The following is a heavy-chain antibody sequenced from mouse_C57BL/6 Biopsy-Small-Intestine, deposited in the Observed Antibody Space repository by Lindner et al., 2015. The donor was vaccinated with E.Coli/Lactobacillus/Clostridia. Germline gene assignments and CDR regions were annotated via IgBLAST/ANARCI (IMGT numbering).Heavy chain of an antibody. J-gene: IGHJ3*01. Sequence: VQLQESGAELARPGASVKLSCKASGYTITSYDITWVKLSTGQGLEWIGEIYPRSDSTYYNEKFKGKATLTADSSSSTAYMELRSLTSEDSAVYFCARKDDSSGSFAYWGQGALVTVSA. CDR3: ARKDDSSGSFAY. CDR1: GYTITSYD. CDR2: IYPRSDST. V-gene: IGHV1-81*01. D-gene: IGHD3-2*02.